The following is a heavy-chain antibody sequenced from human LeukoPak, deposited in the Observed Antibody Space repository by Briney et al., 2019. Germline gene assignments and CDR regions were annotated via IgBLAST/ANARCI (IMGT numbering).Heavy chain of an antibody. V-gene: IGHV3-7*01. Sequence: PGGSLRLSCAASGFTFSGFWMNWVRQAPGEGLEWVANIKEDGSEIYYVDSVKGRFTISRDNAKNSLYLQMDTLRAEDTALYFCTRVHYDDHRRWGQGTLVTVSS. CDR2: IKEDGSEI. J-gene: IGHJ4*02. CDR1: GFTFSGFW. D-gene: IGHD4-17*01. CDR3: TRVHYDDHRR.